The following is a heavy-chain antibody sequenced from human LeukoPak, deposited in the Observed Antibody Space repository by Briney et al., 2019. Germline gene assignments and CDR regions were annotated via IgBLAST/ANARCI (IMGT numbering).Heavy chain of an antibody. CDR1: GFTFSSYA. Sequence: GGSLRLSCAASGFTFSSYAMSWVRQAPGKGPEWVSSITGSGSSTFYADSVKGQFTISRDNSQNTLYVQMNSLRAEDTAVYYCARDPDPRRVVGTTEPGRWGQGTLVTVSS. CDR2: ITGSGSST. D-gene: IGHD1-26*01. V-gene: IGHV3-23*01. J-gene: IGHJ4*02. CDR3: ARDPDPRRVVGTTEPGR.